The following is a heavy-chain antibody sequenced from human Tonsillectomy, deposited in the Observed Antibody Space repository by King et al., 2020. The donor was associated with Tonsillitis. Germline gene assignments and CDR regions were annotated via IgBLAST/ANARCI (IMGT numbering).Heavy chain of an antibody. CDR3: ARSSYSSGWYSDY. Sequence: VQLQESGPGLVKPSETLSLTCIVSGGSISSYSWTWIRQPAGKGLEWIGRIYTSGSTNYNPSLKSRVIMSLDTSKNQFSLKLNSVTAADTAVYYCARSSYSSGWYSDYWGQGTLVTVSS. D-gene: IGHD6-19*01. CDR1: GGSISSYS. J-gene: IGHJ4*02. CDR2: IYTSGST. V-gene: IGHV4-4*07.